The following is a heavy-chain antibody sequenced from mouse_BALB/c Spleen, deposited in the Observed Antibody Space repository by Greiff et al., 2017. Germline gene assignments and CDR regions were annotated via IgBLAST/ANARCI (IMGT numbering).Heavy chain of an antibody. CDR3: ARGGYGNYEDY. D-gene: IGHD2-10*02. J-gene: IGHJ4*01. CDR1: GFTFSSYA. CDR2: ISSGGST. V-gene: IGHV5-6-5*01. Sequence: EVQRVESGGGLVKPGGSLKLSCAASGFTFSSYAMSWVRQTPEKRLEWVASISSGGSTYYPDSVKGRFTISRDNARNILYLQMSSLRSEDTAMYYCARGGYGNYEDYWGQGTSVTVSS.